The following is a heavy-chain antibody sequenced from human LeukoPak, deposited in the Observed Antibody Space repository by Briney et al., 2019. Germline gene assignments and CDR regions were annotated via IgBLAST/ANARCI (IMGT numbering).Heavy chain of an antibody. CDR2: IYYSGST. CDR3: ARGKRGDILTGYRRYNWFDP. CDR1: GGSISSGDHY. Sequence: SETLSLTCTVSGGSISSGDHYWSWIRQPPGKGLEWIGYIYYSGSTYYNPSLKSRVTISVDTSKNQFSLKLSSVTAADTAVYYCARGKRGDILTGYRRYNWFDPWGQGTLVTVSS. V-gene: IGHV4-30-4*01. D-gene: IGHD3-9*01. J-gene: IGHJ5*02.